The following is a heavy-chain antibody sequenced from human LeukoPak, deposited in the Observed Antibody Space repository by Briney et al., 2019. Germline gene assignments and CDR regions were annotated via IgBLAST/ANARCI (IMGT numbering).Heavy chain of an antibody. CDR2: ISSSGGNT. Sequence: PGGSLRLSCAASGFTFSSYAMSWVRQAPGKGLEWVSVISSSGGNTYYADSVKGRFTISRDNSKNTLYLQMNSLRAEDTAVYYCARGISSGRSSSRYSFDYWGQGTLVTVSS. CDR3: ARGISSGRSSSRYSFDY. J-gene: IGHJ4*02. V-gene: IGHV3-23*01. D-gene: IGHD6-19*01. CDR1: GFTFSSYA.